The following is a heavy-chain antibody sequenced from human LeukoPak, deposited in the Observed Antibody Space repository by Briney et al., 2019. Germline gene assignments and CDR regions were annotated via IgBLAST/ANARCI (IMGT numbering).Heavy chain of an antibody. V-gene: IGHV4-38-2*01. CDR2: IYHSGST. CDR1: GYSISSGYY. Sequence: PSETLSLTCAVSGYSISSGYYWGWIRQPPGKGLEWIGSIYHSGSTYYNPSLKSRVTISVDTSKNQFSLKLSSVTAADTAVYYCASYCSGGSCYLGYNWFDPWGQGTLVTVSP. J-gene: IGHJ5*02. CDR3: ASYCSGGSCYLGYNWFDP. D-gene: IGHD2-15*01.